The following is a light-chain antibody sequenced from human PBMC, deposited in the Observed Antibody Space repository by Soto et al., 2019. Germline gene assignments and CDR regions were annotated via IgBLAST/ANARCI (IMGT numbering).Light chain of an antibody. CDR1: QSVSSN. J-gene: IGKJ1*01. CDR3: QQYNNWPPWT. CDR2: GAS. Sequence: DIVMTQSPATLSVSPGERATLSCRASQSVSSNLAWYQQKPGQTPRLLIRGASTRATGVPARFSGSGSGTEFTLTISSLQSEDFAVYYCQQYNNWPPWTFGQGTKVEIK. V-gene: IGKV3-15*01.